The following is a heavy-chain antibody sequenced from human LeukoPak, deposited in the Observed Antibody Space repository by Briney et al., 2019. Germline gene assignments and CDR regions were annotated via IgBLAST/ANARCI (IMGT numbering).Heavy chain of an antibody. CDR1: GGSVSGYY. Sequence: PSETLALTYAVYGGSVSGYYWSWIRQPPGKGLEWIGEGNHCGSTNYNPSLKSRVTISVDTSKTQFSLKLSSVTAADTAVYYCARWSRYYYYYGMDVWGQGTTVTVSS. CDR3: ARWSRYYYYYGMDV. V-gene: IGHV4-34*01. J-gene: IGHJ6*02. CDR2: GNHCGST. D-gene: IGHD2-15*01.